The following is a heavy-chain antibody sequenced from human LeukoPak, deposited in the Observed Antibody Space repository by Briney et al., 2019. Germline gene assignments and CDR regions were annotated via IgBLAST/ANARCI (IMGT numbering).Heavy chain of an antibody. CDR3: ARGHMDKQWLVLFPYYYYGMDV. D-gene: IGHD6-19*01. CDR1: GGSFSGYY. CDR2: IIHSGST. Sequence: SETLSLTCAVYGGSFSGYYWSWIRQPPGKGLEWIGEIIHSGSTNYNPSLKSRVTISVDTSKNQFSLKLSSVTAADTAVYYCARGHMDKQWLVLFPYYYYGMDVWGQGTTVTVSS. V-gene: IGHV4-34*01. J-gene: IGHJ6*02.